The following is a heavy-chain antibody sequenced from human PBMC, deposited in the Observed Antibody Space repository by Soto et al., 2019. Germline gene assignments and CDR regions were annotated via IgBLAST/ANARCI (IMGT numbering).Heavy chain of an antibody. V-gene: IGHV4-34*01. CDR3: ARARDFVVVVAATLFDY. CDR1: GGSFSGYY. J-gene: IGHJ4*02. D-gene: IGHD2-15*01. CDR2: INHSGST. Sequence: PSETLSLTCAVYGGSFSGYYWSWIRQPPGKGLEWIGEINHSGSTNYNPSLKSRVTISVDTSKNQFSLKLSSVTAADTAVYYCARARDFVVVVAATLFDYWGQGTLVTVSS.